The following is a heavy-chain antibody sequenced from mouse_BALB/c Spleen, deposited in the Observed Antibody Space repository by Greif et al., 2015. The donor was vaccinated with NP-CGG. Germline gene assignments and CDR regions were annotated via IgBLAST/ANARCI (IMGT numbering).Heavy chain of an antibody. J-gene: IGHJ3*01. Sequence: VQLQQSGAELVKPGASVKLSCTASGFNIKDTYMHWVKQRPEQGLEWIGRIDPADGNSKYDPKFQGKATITADTSSNIAYLQLSSLTSEDTAVYYCAPYYYGTSVFAYWGQGTLVTASA. CDR1: GFNIKDTY. CDR2: IDPADGNS. D-gene: IGHD1-1*01. CDR3: APYYYGTSVFAY. V-gene: IGHV14-3*02.